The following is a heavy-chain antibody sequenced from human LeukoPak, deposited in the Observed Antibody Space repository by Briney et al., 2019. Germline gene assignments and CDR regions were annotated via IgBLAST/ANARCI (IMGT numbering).Heavy chain of an antibody. CDR1: GGSISSSSYY. CDR3: ARDRGVVVVAAAHFDY. J-gene: IGHJ4*02. V-gene: IGHV4-39*07. CDR2: IYYSGST. D-gene: IGHD2-15*01. Sequence: SQTLSLTCTVSGGSISSSSYYWGWIRQPPGKGLEWIGSIYYSGSTYYNPSLKSRVTISVDTSKNQFSLKLSSVTAADTAVYYCARDRGVVVVAAAHFDYWGQGTLVTVSS.